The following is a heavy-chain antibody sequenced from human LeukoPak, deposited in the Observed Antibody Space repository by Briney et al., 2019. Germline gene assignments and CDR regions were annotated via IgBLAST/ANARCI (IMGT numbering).Heavy chain of an antibody. V-gene: IGHV1-18*01. CDR3: ARTLSYGSGSYYEPYYYMDV. D-gene: IGHD3-10*01. J-gene: IGHJ6*03. Sequence: GASVTVSCKASGGTFSSYAISWVRQAPGQGLEWMGWISAYNGNTNYAQKLQGRVTMTTDTSTSTAYMELRSLRSDDTAVYYCARTLSYGSGSYYEPYYYMDVWGKGTTVTISS. CDR1: GGTFSSYA. CDR2: ISAYNGNT.